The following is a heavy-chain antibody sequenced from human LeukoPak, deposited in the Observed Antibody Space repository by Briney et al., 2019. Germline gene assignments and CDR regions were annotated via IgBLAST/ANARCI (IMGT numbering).Heavy chain of an antibody. J-gene: IGHJ5*02. CDR1: GFTFSSYW. Sequence: GGSLRLSCAASGFTFSSYWMSWVRQAPGKGLEWVGRIKSKTDGGTTDYAAPVKGRFTISRDDSKNTLYLQMNSLKTEDTAVYYCTTAVGMYYDFWSGYLNNWFDPWGQGTLVTVSS. D-gene: IGHD3-3*01. V-gene: IGHV3-15*01. CDR2: IKSKTDGGTT. CDR3: TTAVGMYYDFWSGYLNNWFDP.